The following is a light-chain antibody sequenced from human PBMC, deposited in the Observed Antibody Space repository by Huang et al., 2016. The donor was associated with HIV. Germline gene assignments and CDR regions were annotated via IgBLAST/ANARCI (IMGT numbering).Light chain of an antibody. Sequence: DIKMTQSPSSLSASVGDRVTITCQASQDISNYLNWYQQKPGKAPKLLMYDASKLEAGVPSRVSGNTSGTHFTFTISSLRPEDIATYYCQQYGDFPLTFGGGTKVQIK. CDR1: QDISNY. CDR3: QQYGDFPLT. CDR2: DAS. V-gene: IGKV1-33*01. J-gene: IGKJ4*01.